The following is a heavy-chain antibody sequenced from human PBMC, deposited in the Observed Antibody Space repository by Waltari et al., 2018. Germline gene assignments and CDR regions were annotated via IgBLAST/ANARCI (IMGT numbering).Heavy chain of an antibody. V-gene: IGHV4-38-2*01. CDR1: GYLINSGYY. Sequence: QVQLQESGPGPVRPSETLSLTRGVSGYLINSGYYWGWVRQTPGQGLQWLATIYHGGDTYYNPSLKSRLTISLDTSTNQFSLKVTSVTAADTATYYCVRNGLGYCTSPTCYRNDDWGQGILVTVSS. CDR2: IYHGGDT. D-gene: IGHD2-2*01. J-gene: IGHJ4*02. CDR3: VRNGLGYCTSPTCYRNDD.